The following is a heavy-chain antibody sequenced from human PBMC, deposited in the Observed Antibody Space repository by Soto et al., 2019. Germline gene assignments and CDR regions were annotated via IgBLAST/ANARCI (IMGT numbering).Heavy chain of an antibody. Sequence: EVQLVESGGGLVKPGGSLRLSCAASGFTFSSYSMNWVRQAPGKGLEWVSSISSSSSYIYYADSVKGRFTISRDNAKYSLYRHRASLRAEDTPVYCCARDLGDSSSWYRNNNWFAPWGQGTLVTVSS. V-gene: IGHV3-21*01. J-gene: IGHJ5*02. CDR1: GFTFSSYS. D-gene: IGHD6-13*01. CDR3: ARDLGDSSSWYRNNNWFAP. CDR2: ISSSSSYI.